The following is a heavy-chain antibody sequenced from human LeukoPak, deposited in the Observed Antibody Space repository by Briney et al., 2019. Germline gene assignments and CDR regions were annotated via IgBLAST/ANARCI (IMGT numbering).Heavy chain of an antibody. CDR2: IIPIFGTA. CDR3: ASHYYDSSGYYYGFDY. V-gene: IGHV1-69*13. CDR1: GGTFSSYA. D-gene: IGHD3-22*01. J-gene: IGHJ4*02. Sequence: SVKVSCKASGGTFSSYAISWVRQAPGQGLEWMGGIIPIFGTANYAQKFQGRVTITADESTSTAYMELSSLRSEDTAVYYCASHYYDSSGYYYGFDYWGQGTLVTVSS.